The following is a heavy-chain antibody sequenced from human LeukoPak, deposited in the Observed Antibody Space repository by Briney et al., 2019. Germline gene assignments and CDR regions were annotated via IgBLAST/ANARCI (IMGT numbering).Heavy chain of an antibody. CDR3: VRGPYGASISKWFDP. D-gene: IGHD4/OR15-4a*01. CDR2: IYYSGDT. Sequence: SETLSLTCTVSRGSISGYSWSWIRQSPGGGLEWIGYIYYSGDTAYNPSLRSRVTLSVDTSKNQFSLQLRSVTTADTVVYYCVRGPYGASISKWFDPWGQGTQVIVSP. J-gene: IGHJ5*02. V-gene: IGHV4-59*01. CDR1: RGSISGYS.